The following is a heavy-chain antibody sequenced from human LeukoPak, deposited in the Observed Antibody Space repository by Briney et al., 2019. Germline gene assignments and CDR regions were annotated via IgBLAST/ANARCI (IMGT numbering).Heavy chain of an antibody. CDR2: IYYTGST. D-gene: IGHD3-3*01. J-gene: IGHJ3*02. Sequence: SETLSLTCTVSGASISSTTYYWRWIRQPPGKGLEWIASIYYTGSTYYNPPLKSRVTISLDTSKNQFSLKLRSVTAADTAVYYCARALTSTLFGVVIMLDAFDIWGQGTMVTVSS. CDR1: GASISSTTYY. V-gene: IGHV4-39*07. CDR3: ARALTSTLFGVVIMLDAFDI.